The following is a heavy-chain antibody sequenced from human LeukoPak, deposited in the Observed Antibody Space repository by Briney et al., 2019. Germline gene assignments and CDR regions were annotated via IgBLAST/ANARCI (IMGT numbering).Heavy chain of an antibody. J-gene: IGHJ5*02. V-gene: IGHV3-7*01. D-gene: IGHD3-10*01. CDR3: AKDLLRDRWFGES. CDR2: IQQDGGEK. Sequence: GGALRLSCVACGFSFSSYWMSWVRQAPGKGLEWVANIQQDGGEKYYVDSVKGRFIITRDESKYTLYLQMNSLRAEDTAVDYCAKDLLRDRWFGESWGQGTLVTVSS. CDR1: GFSFSSYW.